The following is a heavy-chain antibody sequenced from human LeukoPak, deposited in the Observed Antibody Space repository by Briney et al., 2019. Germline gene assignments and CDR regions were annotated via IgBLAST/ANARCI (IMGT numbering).Heavy chain of an antibody. CDR3: AREVTIDYYYYYYMDV. D-gene: IGHD4-23*01. CDR2: INWNGGST. V-gene: IGHV3-20*04. Sequence: GGSLRLSCAASGFTFDDYGMSWVRQAPGKGLEWVSGINWNGGSTGYADSVKGRFTISRDNAKNSLYLQMNSVRAEDTALYYCAREVTIDYYYYYYMDVWGKGTTVTVSS. CDR1: GFTFDDYG. J-gene: IGHJ6*03.